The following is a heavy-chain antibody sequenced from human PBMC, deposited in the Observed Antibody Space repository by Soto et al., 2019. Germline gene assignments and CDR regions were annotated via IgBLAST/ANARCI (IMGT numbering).Heavy chain of an antibody. J-gene: IGHJ6*02. D-gene: IGHD3-22*01. V-gene: IGHV4-34*01. CDR2: INHSGST. CDR1: GGSFSGYY. Sequence: PSETLSLTCAVYGGSFSGYYWSWIRQPPGKGLEWIGEINHSGSTNYNPSLKSRVTISVDTSKNQFSLKLSSVTAADTAVYYCARFLWGGDSSGYYSHYYYYGMDVWGQGTTVPVSS. CDR3: ARFLWGGDSSGYYSHYYYYGMDV.